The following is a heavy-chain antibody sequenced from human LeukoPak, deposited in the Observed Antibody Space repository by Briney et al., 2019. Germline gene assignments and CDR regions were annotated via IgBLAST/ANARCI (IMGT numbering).Heavy chain of an antibody. CDR2: ISAYNGNT. V-gene: IGHV1-18*01. Sequence: GASVKVSCKASGYTFTSYGISWVRQAPGQGLEWMGWISAYNGNTNYAQKLQGRVTMTTDTSTSTAYMELRSLRSDDTAVYYCARIPTLGDFWSGYFSRDTKNWFDPWGQGTLVTVSS. J-gene: IGHJ5*02. CDR1: GYTFTSYG. CDR3: ARIPTLGDFWSGYFSRDTKNWFDP. D-gene: IGHD3-3*01.